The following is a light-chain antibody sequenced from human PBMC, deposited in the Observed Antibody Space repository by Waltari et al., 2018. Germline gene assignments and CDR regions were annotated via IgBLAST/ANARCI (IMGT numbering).Light chain of an antibody. Sequence: DIVMTQSPDSLAVSMGERATINCKSSKSVLSSSNNKNYLGWYTQKPGQPPNLLISWASTLESVVPYRFSGSGSGTDFTLTISSLQAEDVAVYYCQQCYSFPYTFGQGTKLEIK. CDR3: QQCYSFPYT. J-gene: IGKJ2*01. V-gene: IGKV4-1*01. CDR2: WAS. CDR1: KSVLSSSNNKNY.